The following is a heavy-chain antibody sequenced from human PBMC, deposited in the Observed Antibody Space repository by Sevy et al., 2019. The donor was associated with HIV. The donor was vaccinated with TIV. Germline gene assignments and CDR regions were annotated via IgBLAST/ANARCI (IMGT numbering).Heavy chain of an antibody. CDR1: GYTFTSYG. Sequence: ASVKVSCKASGYTFTSYGISWVRQAPGQGLEWMEWISAYNGNTNYPQKLQGRVTMTTDTSTSTAYMELRSLRSDDTAVYYCARGRYCSGGSCYSGYYYGMDVWGQGTTVTVSS. CDR2: ISAYNGNT. CDR3: ARGRYCSGGSCYSGYYYGMDV. D-gene: IGHD2-15*01. V-gene: IGHV1-18*01. J-gene: IGHJ6*02.